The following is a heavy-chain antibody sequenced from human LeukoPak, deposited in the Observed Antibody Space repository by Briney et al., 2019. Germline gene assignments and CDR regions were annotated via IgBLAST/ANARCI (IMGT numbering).Heavy chain of an antibody. CDR2: IYYSGST. Sequence: PSETLSLTRTVSGGSISSYLWSGIRQPPGKGLEWIGYIYYSGSTNYNPSLKSRVTISVDTSKNQFSLKLSSVAAADTAVYYCARGGDYYDSRAGGWFHPWGQGTLVTVSS. V-gene: IGHV4-59*01. D-gene: IGHD3-22*01. CDR1: GGSISSYL. CDR3: ARGGDYYDSRAGGWFHP. J-gene: IGHJ5*02.